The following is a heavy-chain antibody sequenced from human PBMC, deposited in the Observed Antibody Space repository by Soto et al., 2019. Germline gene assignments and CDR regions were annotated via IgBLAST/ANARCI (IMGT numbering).Heavy chain of an antibody. CDR3: SKGASVAQEYDIWSGLDY. V-gene: IGHV3-23*01. D-gene: IGHD3-3*01. Sequence: EVQLLESGGGLVQPGGSLRLSCAASGFTFNNYAMTWVRQAPGKGLEWVSAISGNGDSTYYGDSVKGRFTVSRDNSRNALYLQMNSLRAEDTAVYYCSKGASVAQEYDIWSGLDYWGQGTLVNVSS. J-gene: IGHJ4*02. CDR2: ISGNGDST. CDR1: GFTFNNYA.